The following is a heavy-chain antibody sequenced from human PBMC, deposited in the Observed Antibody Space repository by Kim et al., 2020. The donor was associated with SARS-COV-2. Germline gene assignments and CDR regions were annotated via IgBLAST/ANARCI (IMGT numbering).Heavy chain of an antibody. V-gene: IGHV4-38-2*02. J-gene: IGHJ4*02. D-gene: IGHD6-13*01. Sequence: SETLSLTCTVSGYSISSGYYWGWIRQPPGKGLEWIGSIYHSGSTYYNPSLKSRVTISVDTSKNQFSLKLSSVTAADTAVYYCARRWSIAAAVHFDYWGQGTLVTVSS. CDR2: IYHSGST. CDR1: GYSISSGYY. CDR3: ARRWSIAAAVHFDY.